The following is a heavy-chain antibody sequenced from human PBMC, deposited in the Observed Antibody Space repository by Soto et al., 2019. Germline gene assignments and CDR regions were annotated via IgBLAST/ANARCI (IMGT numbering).Heavy chain of an antibody. D-gene: IGHD3-22*01. CDR2: ISAYNGNT. V-gene: IGHV1-18*01. Sequence: ASVKVSCKASGYTFTSYGISWVRQAPGQGLEWMGWISAYNGNTNYAQKLQGRVTMTTDTSTSTAYMELRSLRAEDTAVYYCAKDYYDSSGYTPFYYYGMDVWGQGTTVTVSS. CDR1: GYTFTSYG. J-gene: IGHJ6*02. CDR3: AKDYYDSSGYTPFYYYGMDV.